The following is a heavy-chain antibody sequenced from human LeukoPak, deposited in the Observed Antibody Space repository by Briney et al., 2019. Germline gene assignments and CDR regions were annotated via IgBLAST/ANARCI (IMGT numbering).Heavy chain of an antibody. D-gene: IGHD4-23*01. CDR1: GYTFTSYY. V-gene: IGHV1-46*01. CDR2: INPSGGST. Sequence: VSVKVSCKASGYTFTSYYMHWVRQAPGQGLEWMGIINPSGGSTSYAQKFQGRVTMTRDMSTSTDYMELSSLRSEDTAVYYCARDNSVEDTAWWFDPWGQGTLVTVSS. J-gene: IGHJ5*02. CDR3: ARDNSVEDTAWWFDP.